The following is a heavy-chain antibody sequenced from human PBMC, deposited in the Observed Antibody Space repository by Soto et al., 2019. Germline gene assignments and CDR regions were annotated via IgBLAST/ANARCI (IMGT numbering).Heavy chain of an antibody. V-gene: IGHV1-69*01. J-gene: IGHJ6*02. CDR1: GGTFSSYA. Sequence: QVQLVQSGAEVKKPGSSVKVSGKASGGTFSSYAISWVRQAPGQGLEWMGGIIPIFGTANYAQKFQGRVTITADESTSTAYMELSSLRSEDTAVYYCARHGIVGASGPYYYYGMDVWGQGTTVTVSS. CDR3: ARHGIVGASGPYYYYGMDV. CDR2: IIPIFGTA. D-gene: IGHD1-26*01.